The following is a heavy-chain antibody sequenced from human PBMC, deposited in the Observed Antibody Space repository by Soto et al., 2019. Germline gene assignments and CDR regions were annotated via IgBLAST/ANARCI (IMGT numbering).Heavy chain of an antibody. CDR1: GFTFSRFW. CDR3: TRDPWAYSSSWFFYLYS. V-gene: IGHV3-74*01. D-gene: IGHD6-6*01. CDR2: INTDGSST. Sequence: GSSLRLSCSASGFTFSRFWMQWVLQAPGTGLVWVSRINTDGSSTAYADSVKGRFTISRDNAKNTLYLQMDRLRAENIGAYYCTRDPWAYSSSWFFYLYSWGQGTLVTVSS. J-gene: IGHJ4*02.